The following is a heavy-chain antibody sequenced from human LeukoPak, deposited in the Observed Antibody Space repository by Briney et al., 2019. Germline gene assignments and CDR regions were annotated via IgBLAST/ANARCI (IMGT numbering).Heavy chain of an antibody. V-gene: IGHV3-23*01. J-gene: IGHJ4*02. CDR1: GFTFSSYA. Sequence: GGSLRLSCAASGFTFSSYAMSWVRQAPGKGLEWVSAISGSGGSTYYADSVKGRSTISRDNSKNTLYLQMNSLRAEDTAVYYCAKVSSYGLTIDYWGQGTLVTVSS. CDR3: AKVSSYGLTIDY. D-gene: IGHD5-18*01. CDR2: ISGSGGST.